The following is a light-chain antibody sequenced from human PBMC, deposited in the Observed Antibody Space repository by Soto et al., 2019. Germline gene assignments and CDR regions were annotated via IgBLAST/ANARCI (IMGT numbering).Light chain of an antibody. CDR3: TSCTTSTTMI. J-gene: IGLJ2*01. V-gene: IGLV2-14*03. Sequence: QSVLTQPASVSGSPGQSITISCTGTSSDIGAYNYVSWYQQHPGKAPKLMIYDVNIRPSGVSNRFSGSKSGNTASLTISGLKAEDEADYYCTSCTTSTTMIFGGGTKLTVL. CDR1: SSDIGAYNY. CDR2: DVN.